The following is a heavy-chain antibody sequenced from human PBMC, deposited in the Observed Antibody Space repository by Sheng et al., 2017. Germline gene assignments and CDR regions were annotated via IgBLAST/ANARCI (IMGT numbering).Heavy chain of an antibody. CDR2: IIPILGIA. J-gene: IGHJ4*02. V-gene: IGHV1-69*10. CDR3: ARREGNPYCSSTSCPWTVDY. D-gene: IGHD2-2*01. Sequence: QVQLVQSGAEVKKPGSSVKVSCKASGGTFSSYAISWVRQAPGQGLEWMGGIIPILGIANYAQKFQGRVTITADKSTSTAYMELSSLRSEDTAVYYCARREGNPYCSSTSCPWTVDYWGQGTLVTVSS. CDR1: GGTFSSYA.